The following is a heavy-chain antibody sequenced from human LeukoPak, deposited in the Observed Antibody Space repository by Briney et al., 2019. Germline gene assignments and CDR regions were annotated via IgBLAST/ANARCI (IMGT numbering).Heavy chain of an antibody. J-gene: IGHJ1*01. CDR3: VRLVYGGSSRHFQD. Sequence: GESLKISCPGSGYSFTNYWIGWLRPMRGKGLEWMGISYPGDSDTRYSPSFEAHATISADKSISTAYLQWATLEASETAMYYCVRLVYGGSSRHFQDWGQGTLVTVSS. CDR2: SYPGDSDT. V-gene: IGHV5-51*01. D-gene: IGHD4-23*01. CDR1: GYSFTNYW.